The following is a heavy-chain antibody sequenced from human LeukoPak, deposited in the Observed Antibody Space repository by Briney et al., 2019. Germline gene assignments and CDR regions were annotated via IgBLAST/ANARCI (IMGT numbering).Heavy chain of an antibody. CDR3: ARHMGVNYGDYPAYYYYYYMDV. CDR1: GGSFSGYY. V-gene: IGHV4-34*01. CDR2: INHSGST. D-gene: IGHD4-17*01. Sequence: SETLSVTCAVYGGSFSGYYWSWIRQPPGKGLEWIGEINHSGSTNYNLSLKSRVTISVDTSKNQFYLKLSSVTDADTAVYYCARHMGVNYGDYPAYYYYYYMDVWGKGTTVTISS. J-gene: IGHJ6*03.